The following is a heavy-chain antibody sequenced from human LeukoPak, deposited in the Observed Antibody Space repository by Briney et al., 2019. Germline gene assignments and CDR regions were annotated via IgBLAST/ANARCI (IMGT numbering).Heavy chain of an antibody. J-gene: IGHJ5*02. V-gene: IGHV1-18*01. D-gene: IGHD2-15*01. CDR1: GYTFTSYG. CDR3: ARDGQSCNGASCYSNWFDT. Sequence: ASVKVSCKASGYTFTSYGISWVRQAPGQGLEWMGWISAYNGNTNYAQKLQGRVTMTTDTSTSTAYMELRSLRSDDTAVYYCARDGQSCNGASCYSNWFDTWGQGTLVSVPS. CDR2: ISAYNGNT.